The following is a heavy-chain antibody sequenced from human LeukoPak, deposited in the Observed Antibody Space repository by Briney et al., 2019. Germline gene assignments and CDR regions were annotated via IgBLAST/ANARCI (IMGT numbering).Heavy chain of an antibody. CDR3: AKVRYDYYDSSLDY. D-gene: IGHD3-22*01. V-gene: IGHV3-30*04. CDR2: ISYDGSNK. CDR1: GFTFSSYA. Sequence: PGGSLRLSCAASGFTFSSYAMHWVRQAPGKGLEWVAVISYDGSNKYYADSVKGRFTISRDNSKNTLYLQMNSLRVEDTAVYYCAKVRYDYYDSSLDYWGQGTLVTVSS. J-gene: IGHJ4*02.